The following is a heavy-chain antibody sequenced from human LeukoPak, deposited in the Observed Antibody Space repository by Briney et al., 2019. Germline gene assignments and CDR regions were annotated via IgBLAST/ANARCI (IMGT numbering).Heavy chain of an antibody. Sequence: SETLPLTCTVSGGSISSYYWSWLRQSPGKGLEWIGHIYFSGRTTYNPSLGSRLTISADTSTSQLSLKLSSVTAADTAVYYCARHKPTGSYPLELWGQGTLVTVSS. V-gene: IGHV4-59*08. CDR1: GGSISSYY. J-gene: IGHJ4*02. CDR2: IYFSGRT. CDR3: ARHKPTGSYPLEL. D-gene: IGHD3-10*01.